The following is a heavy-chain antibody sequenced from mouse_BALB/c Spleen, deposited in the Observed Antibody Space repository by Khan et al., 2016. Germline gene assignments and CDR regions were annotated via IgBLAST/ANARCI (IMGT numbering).Heavy chain of an antibody. V-gene: IGHV5-17*02. D-gene: IGHD2-14*01. Sequence: EVELVESGGGLVQPGGSRTLSCAASGFTFSSFGMHWVRQAPEKGLEWVAYISRDSSTKYYADTVKGRFTISRDNPKNTLFLQRTSLRSEDTAIFYCARDRYDYWGQGTTLTVSS. CDR3: ARDRYDY. J-gene: IGHJ2*01. CDR1: GFTFSSFG. CDR2: ISRDSSTK.